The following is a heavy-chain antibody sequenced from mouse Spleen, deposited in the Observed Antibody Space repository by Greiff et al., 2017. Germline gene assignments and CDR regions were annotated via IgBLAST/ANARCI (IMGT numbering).Heavy chain of an antibody. D-gene: IGHD3-3*01. CDR2: FYPGSGSI. CDR1: GYTFTEYT. Sequence: VQVVESGAELVKPGASVKLSCKASGYTFTEYTIHWVKQRSGQGLEWIGWFYPGSGSIKYNEKFKDKATLTADKSSSTVYMELSRLTSEDSAVYFCARHEDRARRGWYFDVWGAGTTVTVSS. CDR3: ARHEDRARRGWYFDV. J-gene: IGHJ1*01. V-gene: IGHV1-62-2*01.